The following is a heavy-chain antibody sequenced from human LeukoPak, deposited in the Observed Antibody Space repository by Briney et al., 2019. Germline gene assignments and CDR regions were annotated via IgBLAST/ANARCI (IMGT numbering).Heavy chain of an antibody. CDR3: AREKSTVTAGFDF. Sequence: SGTLSLTCAVSGDSISSSNWWSWVRQPPGKGLEWIGEIYHSGNTNYNPSLKSRVTISVDKSNNQFSLELSSVTAADTAVYYCAREKSTVTAGFDFWGQGTLVTVSS. D-gene: IGHD4-17*01. J-gene: IGHJ5*01. V-gene: IGHV4-4*02. CDR2: IYHSGNT. CDR1: GDSISSSNW.